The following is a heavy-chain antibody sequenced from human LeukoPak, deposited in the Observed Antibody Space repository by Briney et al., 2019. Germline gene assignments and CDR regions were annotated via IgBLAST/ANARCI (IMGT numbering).Heavy chain of an antibody. CDR1: GYTFTSYD. D-gene: IGHD2-2*02. CDR2: TNPNSGNT. CDR3: ARARPGVVVPAAIRRVDAFDI. J-gene: IGHJ3*02. V-gene: IGHV1-8*01. Sequence: ASVKVSCKASGYTFTSYDINWVRQATGQGLEWMGWTNPNSGNTGYAQKFQGRVTMTRNTSISTAYMELSSLRSEDTAVYYCARARPGVVVPAAIRRVDAFDIWGQGTMVTVSS.